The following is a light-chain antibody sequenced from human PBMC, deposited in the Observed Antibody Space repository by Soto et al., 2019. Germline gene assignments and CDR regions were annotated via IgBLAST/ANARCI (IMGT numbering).Light chain of an antibody. J-gene: IGKJ5*01. V-gene: IGKV2-28*01. Sequence: DIVITQSPVSLPVIPVGPACISCRSSQSLLHSNGYNYLDWYLQKPGQSPRLLIYLGSNRASGVPDRFSGSGSGTDFTLSISTVEARDVGVYYCMQALQAPITFGQGTRLEIK. CDR1: QSLLHSNGYNY. CDR2: LGS. CDR3: MQALQAPIT.